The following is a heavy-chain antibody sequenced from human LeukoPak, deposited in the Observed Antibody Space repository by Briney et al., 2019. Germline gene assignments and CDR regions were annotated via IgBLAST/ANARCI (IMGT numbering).Heavy chain of an antibody. CDR2: IYYSGST. V-gene: IGHV4-61*01. J-gene: IGHJ4*02. CDR1: GASVSSASY. CDR3: ASHKGF. Sequence: SETLSLTCTVSGASVSSASYWSWFRQPPGKGLEWIGYIYYSGSTNYNPSLKSRVTISVDTSKSQFSLKLSSVTAADTAVYYCASHKGFWGQGTLVTVSS.